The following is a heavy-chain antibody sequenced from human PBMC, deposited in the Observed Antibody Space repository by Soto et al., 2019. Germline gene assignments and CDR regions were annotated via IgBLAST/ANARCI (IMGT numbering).Heavy chain of an antibody. CDR3: VRSTGWYPDY. Sequence: EVQLVESGGGLVQPGGSLRLSCEISGFTFSNYWMNWVRQAPGKGLEWVANIKQDGSEKYYVDSVKGRFTISRDNAKNSLFLQMNSLRAEEAAVYYCVRSTGWYPDYWGQGTLVTVSS. D-gene: IGHD6-19*01. J-gene: IGHJ4*02. CDR1: GFTFSNYW. CDR2: IKQDGSEK. V-gene: IGHV3-7*01.